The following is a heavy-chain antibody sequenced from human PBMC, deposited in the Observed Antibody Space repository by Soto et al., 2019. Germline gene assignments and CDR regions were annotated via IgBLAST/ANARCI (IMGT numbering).Heavy chain of an antibody. CDR2: ISGSGGST. CDR3: AKETYDILTGYYNH. CDR1: GFTFSSYA. V-gene: IGHV3-23*01. D-gene: IGHD3-9*01. Sequence: GGSLRLSCAASGFTFSSYAMSWVRQAPGEGLEWVSAISGSGGSTYYADSVKGRFTISRDNSKNTLYLQMNSLRAEDTAVYYCAKETYDILTGYYNHWGQGTLVTVSS. J-gene: IGHJ5*02.